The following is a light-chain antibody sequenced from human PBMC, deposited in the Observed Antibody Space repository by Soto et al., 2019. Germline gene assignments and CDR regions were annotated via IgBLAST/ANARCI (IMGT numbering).Light chain of an antibody. CDR3: QQRSNWPFLT. V-gene: IGKV3-11*01. CDR1: QSVSSY. Sequence: EIVLTQSPATLSLSPGERATLSCRSSQSVSSYLAWYQQKPGQAPRLLIYDASNRATGIPARFSSLEPEDFAVYYCQQRSNWPFLTCGGGTKVEIK. CDR2: DAS. J-gene: IGKJ4*01.